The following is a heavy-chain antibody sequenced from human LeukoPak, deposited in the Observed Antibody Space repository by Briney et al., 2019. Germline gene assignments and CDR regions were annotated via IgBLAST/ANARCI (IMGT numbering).Heavy chain of an antibody. Sequence: ASVKVSCKASGYTFTRYGISWVRQAPGQGLEWMGWISAYNGNTNFAHKFQGRLTMITDTSTNTVYMELRSLRSDDTAVYYCARDPGSFLTNSGWLNWFDPWGQGTLSPSPQ. D-gene: IGHD3-9*01. CDR2: ISAYNGNT. V-gene: IGHV1-18*01. CDR1: GYTFTRYG. CDR3: ARDPGSFLTNSGWLNWFDP. J-gene: IGHJ5*02.